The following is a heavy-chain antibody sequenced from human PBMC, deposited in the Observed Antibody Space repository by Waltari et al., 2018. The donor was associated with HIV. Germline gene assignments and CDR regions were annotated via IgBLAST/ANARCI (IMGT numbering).Heavy chain of an antibody. J-gene: IGHJ4*02. CDR1: GYTFTSYY. D-gene: IGHD2-15*01. CDR2: INPSGGST. Sequence: QVQLVQSGAEVKKPGASVKVSCKASGYTFTSYYMHWVRQAPGQGLEWMGIINPSGGSTSYAQKFQGRVTMTRDTSTSTVYMELSSLRSEDTAVYYCASAAMVVAATLAFDYWGQGTLVTVSS. CDR3: ASAAMVVAATLAFDY. V-gene: IGHV1-46*03.